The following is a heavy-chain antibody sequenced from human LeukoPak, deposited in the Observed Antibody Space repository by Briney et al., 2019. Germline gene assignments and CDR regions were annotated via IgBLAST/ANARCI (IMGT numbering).Heavy chain of an antibody. CDR2: IIPIFGTA. CDR1: GGTFSSYA. D-gene: IGHD6-6*01. Sequence: SVKVSCKASGGTFSSYAISWVRQAPGQRLEWMGGIIPIFGTANYAQKFQGRVTITADESTSTAYMELSSLRSEDTAVYYCARGPGIAARPDWFDPWGQGTLVTVSS. J-gene: IGHJ5*02. V-gene: IGHV1-69*13. CDR3: ARGPGIAARPDWFDP.